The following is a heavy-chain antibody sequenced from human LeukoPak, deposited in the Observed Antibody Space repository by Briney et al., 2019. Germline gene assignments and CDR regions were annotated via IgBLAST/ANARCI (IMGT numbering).Heavy chain of an antibody. J-gene: IGHJ6*03. D-gene: IGHD2-21*02. CDR3: AREGGDGDYYYYMDV. V-gene: IGHV3-21*01. CDR2: ISRVSTYI. Sequence: GGSLRLSCSASGFTFTDHSMSWVRQAPGKGLEWVSNISRVSTYIYYADSVKGRFTVSRDNAKSSLYLQMTSLRAEGTAVYFCAREGGDGDYYYYMDVWGKGTTVTVSS. CDR1: GFTFTDHS.